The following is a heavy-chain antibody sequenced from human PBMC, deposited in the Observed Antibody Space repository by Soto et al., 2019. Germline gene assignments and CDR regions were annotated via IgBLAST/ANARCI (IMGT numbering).Heavy chain of an antibody. V-gene: IGHV4-34*01. CDR3: ARPICTSISCPFGSRYAFDG. J-gene: IGHJ3*01. D-gene: IGHD2-2*01. Sequence: QVQLQQWGAGLLKPSETLSLTCAVEGGSFSGYYWSWIRQSPGKGLEWIGEINESGSTKYNVNLTSRVSASVERSKSQFSLKMTPVTAADTAVYYCARPICTSISCPFGSRYAFDGWGHGTMVHVSS. CDR1: GGSFSGYY. CDR2: INESGST.